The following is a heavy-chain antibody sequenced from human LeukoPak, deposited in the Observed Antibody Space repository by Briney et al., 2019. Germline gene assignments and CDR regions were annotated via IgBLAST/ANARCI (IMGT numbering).Heavy chain of an antibody. D-gene: IGHD2-2*01. V-gene: IGHV1-18*01. Sequence: ASVKVSCKASGYRFTTYGISWVRQAPGQGLEWMAWINVYSGSTEYKADLQGRLTVATETSTTTAYMQLRSLRSDDTAVYYCVFGECSSTSCYPRRDYWGHGTLVTVSS. J-gene: IGHJ4*01. CDR3: VFGECSSTSCYPRRDY. CDR1: GYRFTTYG. CDR2: INVYSGST.